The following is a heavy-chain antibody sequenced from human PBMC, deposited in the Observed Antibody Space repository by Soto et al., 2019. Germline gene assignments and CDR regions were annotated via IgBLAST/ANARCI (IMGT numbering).Heavy chain of an antibody. CDR2: ISGSGGST. J-gene: IGHJ4*02. D-gene: IGHD3-22*01. V-gene: IGHV3-23*01. CDR1: GFTFSSYA. CDR3: AKDTSAYYYDSSGYGLLGY. Sequence: PGGSLRLSCAASGFTFSSYAMSWVRQAPGKGLEWVSAISGSGGSTYYADSVKGRFTISRDNSKNTLYLQMNSLRAEDTAVYYCAKDTSAYYYDSSGYGLLGYWGQGTLVTVSS.